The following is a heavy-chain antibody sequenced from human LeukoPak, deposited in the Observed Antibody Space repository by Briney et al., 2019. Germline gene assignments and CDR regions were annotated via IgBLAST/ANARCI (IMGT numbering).Heavy chain of an antibody. V-gene: IGHV3-11*04. CDR1: GFAFSDYY. J-gene: IGHJ4*02. D-gene: IGHD3-10*01. CDR2: ISSSASTI. CDR3: ARHNVLLWFGEVNY. Sequence: PGGSLRLSCAASGFAFSDYYMSWIRQAPGKGLEWVSYISSSASTIYYADSVKGRFTISRDNAKNSLYLQMNSLRAEDTAVYYCARHNVLLWFGEVNYWGQGTLVTVSS.